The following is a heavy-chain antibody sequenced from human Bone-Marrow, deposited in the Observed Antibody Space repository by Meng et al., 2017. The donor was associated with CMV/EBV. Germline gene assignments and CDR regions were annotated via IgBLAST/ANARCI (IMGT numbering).Heavy chain of an antibody. D-gene: IGHD2-2*02. CDR2: IYYSGST. J-gene: IGHJ4*02. Sequence: GSLSLTCTVSGGSISSSSYYWGWIRQPPGKGLEWIGSIYYSGSTYYNPSLKSRVTISVDTSKNQFSLKLSSVTAADTAVYYCARGYCSSTSCYTMRYWGQGTLVTVSS. CDR3: ARGYCSSTSCYTMRY. CDR1: GGSISSSSYY. V-gene: IGHV4-39*07.